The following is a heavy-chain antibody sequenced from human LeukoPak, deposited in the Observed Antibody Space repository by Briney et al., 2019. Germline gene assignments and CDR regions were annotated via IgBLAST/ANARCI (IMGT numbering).Heavy chain of an antibody. Sequence: SVKASCKASGGTFSSYTISWVRQAPGQGLEWMGRIIPILGIANYAQKFQGRVTITADKSTSTAYMELSSLRSEDTAVYYCATSDGTTIDYWGQGTLVTVPS. D-gene: IGHD4-17*01. CDR1: GGTFSSYT. CDR3: ATSDGTTIDY. CDR2: IIPILGIA. V-gene: IGHV1-69*02. J-gene: IGHJ4*02.